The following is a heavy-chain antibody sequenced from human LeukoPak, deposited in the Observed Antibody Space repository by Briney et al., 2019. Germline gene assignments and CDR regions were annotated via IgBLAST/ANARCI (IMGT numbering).Heavy chain of an antibody. V-gene: IGHV3-23*01. CDR3: AKTTPRDYGIRGHFDN. CDR1: GFTFSSSP. CDR2: ITESGGGT. Sequence: AGGSLRLSCAASGFTFSSSPMSWVRQAPGKGLEWVSTITESGGGTYYADSVKGRFIISRDSPKNTLPLQLNSLRAEDTAVYYCAKTTPRDYGIRGHFDNWGQGTLVTVSS. J-gene: IGHJ4*02. D-gene: IGHD4-17*01.